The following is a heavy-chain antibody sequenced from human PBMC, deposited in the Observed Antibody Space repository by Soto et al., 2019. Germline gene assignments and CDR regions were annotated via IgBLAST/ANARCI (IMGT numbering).Heavy chain of an antibody. CDR1: GGSFSGYY. Sequence: PSETLSLTCAVYGGSFSGYYWSWIRQPPGKGLEWIGEINHSGSTNYNPSLKSRVTISVDTSKNQFSLKLSSVTAADTAVYYCARSDIVATGFDYWGQGTLVTVSS. CDR3: ARSDIVATGFDY. V-gene: IGHV4-34*01. J-gene: IGHJ4*02. CDR2: INHSGST. D-gene: IGHD5-12*01.